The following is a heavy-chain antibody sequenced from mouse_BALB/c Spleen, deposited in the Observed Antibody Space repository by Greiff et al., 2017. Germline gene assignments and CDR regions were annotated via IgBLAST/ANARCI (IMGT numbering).Heavy chain of an antibody. CDR2: ISSGGSYT. Sequence: DVKLVESGGGLVKPGGSLKLSCAASGFTFSSYTMSWVRQTPEKRLEWVATISSGGSYTYYPDSVKGRFTISRDNAKNTLYLQMSSLKSEDTAMYYCTRELHYYAMDYWGQGTSVTVSS. CDR3: TRELHYYAMDY. CDR1: GFTFSSYT. J-gene: IGHJ4*01. V-gene: IGHV5-6-4*01.